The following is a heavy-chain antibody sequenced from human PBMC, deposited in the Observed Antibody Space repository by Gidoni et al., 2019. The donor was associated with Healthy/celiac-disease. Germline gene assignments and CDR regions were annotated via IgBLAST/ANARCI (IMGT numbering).Heavy chain of an antibody. J-gene: IGHJ4*02. CDR2: IYWNDDK. V-gene: IGHV2-5*01. CDR3: AHTPLINGNQLFFFDY. D-gene: IGHD2-2*01. CDR1: GFSLSTSGVG. Sequence: QITLKESGPTLVKPTQTLTLTCTFSGFSLSTSGVGVGWIRQPPGKALEWLALIYWNDDKRYSPSLKSRLTITKDTSKNQVVLTMTNMDPVDTATYYCAHTPLINGNQLFFFDYWGQGTLVTVSS.